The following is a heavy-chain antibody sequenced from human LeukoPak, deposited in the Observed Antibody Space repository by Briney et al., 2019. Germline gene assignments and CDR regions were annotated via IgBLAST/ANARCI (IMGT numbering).Heavy chain of an antibody. Sequence: NPSETLSLTCAVYGGSFSGYYWSWIRQPPGKGLEWIGEINHSGSTNYNPSLKSRVTISVDTSKNQFSLKLSSVTAADTAVYYCARGRGPYYYGSGSSVAYFDYWGQGTLVTVSS. CDR2: INHSGST. CDR1: GGSFSGYY. D-gene: IGHD3-10*01. CDR3: ARGRGPYYYGSGSSVAYFDY. J-gene: IGHJ4*02. V-gene: IGHV4-34*01.